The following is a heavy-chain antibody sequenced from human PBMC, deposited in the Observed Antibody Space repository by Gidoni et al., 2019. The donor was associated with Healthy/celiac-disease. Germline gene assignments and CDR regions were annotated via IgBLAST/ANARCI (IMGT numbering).Heavy chain of an antibody. CDR3: ARVYCSGGSCSLDY. V-gene: IGHV3-74*01. D-gene: IGHD2-15*01. J-gene: IGHJ4*02. CDR1: GFTFSSYW. Sequence: EVQLVESGGGLVQTGGSLRLSCAASGFTFSSYWMHWVRQAPGKGLVWVSRINSEGSSTSYADSVKGRFTISRDNAKNTLYLQMNSLRAEDTAVYYCARVYCSGGSCSLDYWGQGTLVTVSS. CDR2: INSEGSST.